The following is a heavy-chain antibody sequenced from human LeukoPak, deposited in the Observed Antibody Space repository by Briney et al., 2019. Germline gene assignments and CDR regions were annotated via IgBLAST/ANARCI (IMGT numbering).Heavy chain of an antibody. CDR2: IWSDGINK. CDR1: GFTFSNYG. J-gene: IGHJ4*02. D-gene: IGHD6-25*01. CDR3: ARSTYSSGSYYFDY. Sequence: GGSLRLPCAASGFTFSNYGIHWVRQAPGKGLEWVAVIWSDGINKYYVDSVKGRFTISRDNSKNTLYLQMNSLRADDTAVYYCARSTYSSGSYYFDYWGQGSLVTVSS. V-gene: IGHV3-33*01.